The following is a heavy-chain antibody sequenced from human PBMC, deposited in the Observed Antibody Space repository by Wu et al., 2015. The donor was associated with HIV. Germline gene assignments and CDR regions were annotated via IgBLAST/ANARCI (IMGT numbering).Heavy chain of an antibody. CDR3: ARADGYGDLDY. CDR2: IDPVLGGRT. J-gene: IGHJ4*02. Sequence: QVQLVQSGAEVREPGASVKVSCKASGYTFTNYYIHWVRQAPGQGLEWMGVIDPVLGGRTSYAQKFQGRLTMTTDTSTNTVYMDLSSLRSADTAIYYCARADGYGDLDYWGQGTLVTVSS. CDR1: GYTFTNYY. D-gene: IGHD4-17*01. V-gene: IGHV1-46*01.